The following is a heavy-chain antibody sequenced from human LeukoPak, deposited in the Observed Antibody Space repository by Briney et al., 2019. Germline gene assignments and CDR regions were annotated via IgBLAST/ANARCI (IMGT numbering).Heavy chain of an antibody. CDR2: VDWSSGSV. D-gene: IGHD6-13*01. CDR3: VKDRSSSWYSFDY. V-gene: IGHV3-9*01. J-gene: IGHJ4*02. Sequence: PGGSLRLSCAASGFTFSSYAMHWVRQAPGKGLEWVSGVDWSSGSVDYADSVKGRFTISRDNAKNSLYLQMNSLRPEDTALYYCVKDRSSSWYSFDYWGQGILVTVSS. CDR1: GFTFSSYA.